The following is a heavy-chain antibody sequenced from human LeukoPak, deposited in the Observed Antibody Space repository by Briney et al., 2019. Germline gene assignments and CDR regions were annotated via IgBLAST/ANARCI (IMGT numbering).Heavy chain of an antibody. CDR2: INHSGST. Sequence: PSETLSLTCAVYGGSFSGYYWSWIPQPPGKGLEWIGEINHSGSTNYNTSLKSRVTISVDTSKNQFSLKLSSVTAADTAVYYCASGYGSGSYFYVYYFDYWGQGTLVTVSS. V-gene: IGHV4-34*01. CDR1: GGSFSGYY. J-gene: IGHJ4*02. CDR3: ASGYGSGSYFYVYYFDY. D-gene: IGHD3-10*01.